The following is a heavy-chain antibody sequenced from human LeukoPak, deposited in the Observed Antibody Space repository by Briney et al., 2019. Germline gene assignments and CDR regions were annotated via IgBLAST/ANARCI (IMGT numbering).Heavy chain of an antibody. J-gene: IGHJ4*02. CDR2: INSDGSST. CDR3: AKGSLRFADFDY. CDR1: GFTFSSYW. Sequence: GGSLRLSCAASGFTFSSYWMHWVRQAPGKGLVWVSRINSDGSSTSYADSVKGRFTISRDNAKNTLYLQMNSLRAEDTAVYYCAKGSLRFADFDYWGQGTLVTVSS. V-gene: IGHV3-74*01. D-gene: IGHD3-3*01.